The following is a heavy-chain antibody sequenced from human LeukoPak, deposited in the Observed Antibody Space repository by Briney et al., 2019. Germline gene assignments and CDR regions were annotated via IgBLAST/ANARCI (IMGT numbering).Heavy chain of an antibody. V-gene: IGHV3-33*08. Sequence: GGSLRLSCAASGFTFSSYGMHWVRQAPGKGLDWVAFIRNDGSNKYYADSVKGRFTISRDNSKNTLYLQMNSLRAEDTAVYYCARRAGDYSHPYDYWGQGTLVTVSS. CDR2: IRNDGSNK. D-gene: IGHD3-22*01. CDR1: GFTFSSYG. CDR3: ARRAGDYSHPYDY. J-gene: IGHJ4*02.